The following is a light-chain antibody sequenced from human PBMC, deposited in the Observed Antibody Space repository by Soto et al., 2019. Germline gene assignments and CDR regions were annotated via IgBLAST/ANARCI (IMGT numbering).Light chain of an antibody. CDR3: QQYGSSPWT. CDR2: GAS. V-gene: IGKV3-20*01. J-gene: IGKJ1*01. CDR1: QGVSNNY. Sequence: EIVLTQSPGSLSXXXXXXXTXXXXASQGVSNNYLAWYQQKPGQAPRLLIYGASNRATGIPDRFSGSGSGTDFTLTISRLEPEDFAVYYCQQYGSSPWTFGQGTKVDI.